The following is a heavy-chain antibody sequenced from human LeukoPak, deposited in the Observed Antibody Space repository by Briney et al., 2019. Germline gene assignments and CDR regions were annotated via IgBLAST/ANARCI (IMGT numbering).Heavy chain of an antibody. CDR2: IGTAGDT. J-gene: IGHJ6*02. Sequence: GGSLRLSCAASGFTFSGYDMHWVRQATGKGLEWVSAIGTAGDTYYPGSGKCRFIISRENAKHSLYLQKNSLRAGGTAVYYCARGSGYGMDVWGQGTTVTVSS. CDR3: ARGSGYGMDV. CDR1: GFTFSGYD. V-gene: IGHV3-13*01.